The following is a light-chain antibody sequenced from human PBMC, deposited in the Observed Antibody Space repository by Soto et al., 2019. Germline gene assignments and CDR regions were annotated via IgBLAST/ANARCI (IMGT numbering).Light chain of an antibody. CDR1: QSVRNY. V-gene: IGKV3-11*01. J-gene: IGKJ2*03. Sequence: EIVLTQSPATPSLSPGERATLSCRASQSVRNYLAWYQQKPGQAPRLLIYDASTRATGIPARFSGGGSGTDFTLTITSLEPEDFAVYYCLQRGNWPQYSFGQGTKLEVK. CDR2: DAS. CDR3: LQRGNWPQYS.